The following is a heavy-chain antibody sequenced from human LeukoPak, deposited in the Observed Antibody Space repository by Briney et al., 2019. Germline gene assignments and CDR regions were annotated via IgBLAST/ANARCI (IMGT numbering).Heavy chain of an antibody. CDR3: AREPPRVYYYDSSGRDY. J-gene: IGHJ4*02. D-gene: IGHD3-22*01. CDR2: IYHSGST. V-gene: IGHV4-38-2*02. Sequence: PSETLSLTCAVSGYSISRGYYWGWIRQPPGKGLEWTGSIYHSGSTYYNPSLKSRVTISVDTSKNQFSLKLSSVTAADTAVYYCAREPPRVYYYDSSGRDYWGQGTLVTVSS. CDR1: GYSISRGYY.